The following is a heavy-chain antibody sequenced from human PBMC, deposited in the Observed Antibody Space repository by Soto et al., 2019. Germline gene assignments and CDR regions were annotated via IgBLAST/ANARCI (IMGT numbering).Heavy chain of an antibody. CDR2: VYSGGGT. Sequence: SETLSLTCTVSGGSLRGYSWSWIRQSPGKGLEWIGYVYSGGGTNYSPSFMGRVTISVDTTDNQFSLKLHSVTAADTAVYYCAREKTPMSPHYFYYGMDVWGQGTTVTSP. D-gene: IGHD3-9*01. V-gene: IGHV4-59*01. CDR1: GGSLRGYS. CDR3: AREKTPMSPHYFYYGMDV. J-gene: IGHJ6*02.